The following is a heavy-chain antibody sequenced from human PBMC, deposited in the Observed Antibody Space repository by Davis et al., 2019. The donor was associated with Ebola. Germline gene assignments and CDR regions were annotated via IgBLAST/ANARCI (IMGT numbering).Heavy chain of an antibody. CDR2: IWYDGSNK. CDR1: GFTFSSYG. D-gene: IGHD3-10*01. CDR3: AKTPLRYYYGSGSYYDY. Sequence: GGSLRLSCAASGFTFSSYGMHWVRQAPGKGLEWVAVIWYDGSNKYYADSVKGRFTISRDNSKNTLYLQMNSLRAEDTAVYYCAKTPLRYYYGSGSYYDYWGQGTLVTVSS. V-gene: IGHV3-33*06. J-gene: IGHJ4*02.